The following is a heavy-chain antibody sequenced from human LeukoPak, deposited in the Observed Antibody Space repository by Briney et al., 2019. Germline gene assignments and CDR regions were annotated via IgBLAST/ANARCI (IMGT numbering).Heavy chain of an antibody. CDR3: ARVYDSTVKAFDI. CDR1: NDSITSGAYY. CDR2: IYYSGST. D-gene: IGHD3-22*01. Sequence: SETLSLTCTVSNDSITSGAYYWTWIRQHPGKGLEWIGYIYYSGSTYYNPSLKSRISMSVDTSKNQFSLKLNSVTAADTAVYYCARVYDSTVKAFDIWGQGTMVTVSS. J-gene: IGHJ3*02. V-gene: IGHV4-31*03.